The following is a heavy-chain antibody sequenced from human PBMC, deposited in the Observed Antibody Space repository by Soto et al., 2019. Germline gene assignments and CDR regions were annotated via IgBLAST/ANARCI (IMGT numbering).Heavy chain of an antibody. CDR1: GFTFSSYA. Sequence: LRLSCAASGFTFSSYAMSWVRQAPGKGLEWVSAISGSGGSTYYADSVKGRFTISRDNSKNTLYLQMNSLRAEDTAVYYCAKLLPLYSSSWYDYFDYWGQGTLVTVSS. J-gene: IGHJ4*02. CDR3: AKLLPLYSSSWYDYFDY. V-gene: IGHV3-23*01. CDR2: ISGSGGST. D-gene: IGHD6-13*01.